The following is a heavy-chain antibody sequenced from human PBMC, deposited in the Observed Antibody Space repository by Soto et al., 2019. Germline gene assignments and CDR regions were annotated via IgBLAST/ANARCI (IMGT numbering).Heavy chain of an antibody. Sequence: QVQLVQSGAEVKKPGSSVKVSCKASGGTFSSYAISWVRQAPGQGLEWMGGIIPIFGTANYAQKFQGRVTITADESTSTAYMELSSLRSEDTAVYYCARDAYYYGSGALGAFDIWGQGTMVTVSS. J-gene: IGHJ3*02. CDR3: ARDAYYYGSGALGAFDI. D-gene: IGHD3-10*01. V-gene: IGHV1-69*01. CDR2: IIPIFGTA. CDR1: GGTFSSYA.